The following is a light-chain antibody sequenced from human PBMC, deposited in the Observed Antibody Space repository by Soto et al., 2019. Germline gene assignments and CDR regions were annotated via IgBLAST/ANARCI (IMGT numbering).Light chain of an antibody. CDR2: DVS. Sequence: QSALTQPRSVSGSPGQSVTITCPDTSSYVGVYNYVSWYEQYPCKAPKIMIYDVSKRPSGVPDRFSGSKSDNTASLTISGLQAEDEADYYCCSYAGSYTFVFGIGTKVTV. V-gene: IGLV2-11*01. J-gene: IGLJ1*01. CDR3: CSYAGSYTFV. CDR1: SSYVGVYNY.